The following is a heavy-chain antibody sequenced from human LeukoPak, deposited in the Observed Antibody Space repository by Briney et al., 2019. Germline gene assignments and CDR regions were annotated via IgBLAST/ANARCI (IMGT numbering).Heavy chain of an antibody. J-gene: IGHJ4*02. CDR2: SGNAGDT. Sequence: PGGSLRLSCAASGFTFDVSAMNWVRQAPGKGLEWVSASGNAGDTYYADSVKGRLTISRDNSKKMLFLQMTSLRAEDTAVYYWAKKTPGNYPYDYWGQGTLVTVSP. CDR1: GFTFDVSA. V-gene: IGHV3-23*01. CDR3: AKKTPGNYPYDY. D-gene: IGHD3-22*01.